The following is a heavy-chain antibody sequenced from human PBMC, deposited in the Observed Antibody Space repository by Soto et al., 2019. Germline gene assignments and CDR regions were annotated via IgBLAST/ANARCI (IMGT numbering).Heavy chain of an antibody. V-gene: IGHV3-21*01. D-gene: IGHD3-22*01. CDR1: GFTFSSYS. CDR3: ARDPRLYYYDSSAYHDAFDI. Sequence: PGGSLRLSCAASGFTFSSYSMNWVRQAPGKGLEWVSSISSSSSYIYYADSVKGRFTISRDNAKNSLYLQMNSLRAEDTAVYYCARDPRLYYYDSSAYHDAFDIWGQGTMVTVS. J-gene: IGHJ3*02. CDR2: ISSSSSYI.